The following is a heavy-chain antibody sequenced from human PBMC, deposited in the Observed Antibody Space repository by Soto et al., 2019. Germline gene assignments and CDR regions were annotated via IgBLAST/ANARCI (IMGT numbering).Heavy chain of an antibody. D-gene: IGHD5-18*01. CDR2: ISSGGST. Sequence: QVQLQESGPGLVKPSQTLSLPCTVSGGSINSGGYCWSWIRQHPGKGLDWIGCISSGGSTSYNPSLKSRVTISVDTSKNKFALKLTSVTAADTAVYYCSRGILVWGQGALITVSS. CDR1: GGSINSGGYC. V-gene: IGHV4-31*03. CDR3: SRGILV. J-gene: IGHJ4*02.